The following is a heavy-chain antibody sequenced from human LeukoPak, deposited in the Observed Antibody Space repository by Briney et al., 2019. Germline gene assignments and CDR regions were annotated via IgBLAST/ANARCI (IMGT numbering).Heavy chain of an antibody. CDR2: IYPGDSDT. Sequence: GESLKISCKGSGYSFTTYWIAWVRQMPGKGLEWMGIIYPGDSDTRYSPSFQGQVTISVDKSVSAAYLQWSSLKASDTAMYYCASPATRESSSISCPLSYWGQGTLVTVSS. CDR1: GYSFTTYW. CDR3: ASPATRESSSISCPLSY. D-gene: IGHD2-2*01. J-gene: IGHJ4*02. V-gene: IGHV5-51*01.